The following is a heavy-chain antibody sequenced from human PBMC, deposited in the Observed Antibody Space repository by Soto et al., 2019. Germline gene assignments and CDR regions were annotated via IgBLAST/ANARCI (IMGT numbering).Heavy chain of an antibody. V-gene: IGHV3-66*01. CDR2: IYSGGST. Sequence: PGGSLRLSCAVSGFSVSSNYMTWVRQAPGKGLERISIIYSGGSTYYADSVRGRFTISRDNSKNTLYLQMNSLTVEDTAVYYCARDRLMGSSWHLDYWGQGTLVTVSS. CDR1: GFSVSSNY. J-gene: IGHJ4*02. CDR3: ARDRLMGSSWHLDY. D-gene: IGHD6-13*01.